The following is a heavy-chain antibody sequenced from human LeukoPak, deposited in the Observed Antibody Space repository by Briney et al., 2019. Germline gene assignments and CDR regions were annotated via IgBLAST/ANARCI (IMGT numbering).Heavy chain of an antibody. V-gene: IGHV4-31*03. CDR3: ARDFNVGYCSSTSCSIDAFDI. Sequence: PSETLSLTCTVSGGSISSGGYYWSWIRQHPGKGLEWIGYIYYSGSTYYNPSLKSRVTISVDTSKNQFSLKLSSVTAADTAVYYCARDFNVGYCSSTSCSIDAFDIWGQGTMVTVSS. D-gene: IGHD2-2*01. J-gene: IGHJ3*02. CDR2: IYYSGST. CDR1: GGSISSGGYY.